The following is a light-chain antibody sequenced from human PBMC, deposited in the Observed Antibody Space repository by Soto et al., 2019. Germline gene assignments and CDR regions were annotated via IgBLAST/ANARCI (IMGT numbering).Light chain of an antibody. Sequence: DIQMTQSPSSLSASVGDTVTITCQASQDITNHLNWYQHKPGKAPKLLIYDASHLETGVPSRFTGSGSGTYFTLTISSLQSEDIATYYCQKYDGVPQFGPGTRVDF. CDR3: QKYDGVPQ. J-gene: IGKJ3*01. CDR1: QDITNH. V-gene: IGKV1-33*01. CDR2: DAS.